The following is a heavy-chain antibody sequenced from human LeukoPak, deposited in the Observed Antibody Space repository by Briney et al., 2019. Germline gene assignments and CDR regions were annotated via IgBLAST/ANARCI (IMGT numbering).Heavy chain of an antibody. CDR1: GGSFSGYY. V-gene: IGHV4-34*01. CDR3: ARASTLSYYFGMDV. J-gene: IGHJ6*02. CDR2: VNHSGSP. D-gene: IGHD5/OR15-5a*01. Sequence: SETLSLTCAVYGGSFSGYYWSWIRQPPGKGLEWIGEVNHSGSPNYNPSLKSRVTISVDTSKIQFSLKLNSVTAADTAVYYCARASTLSYYFGMDVWGQGTTVTVSS.